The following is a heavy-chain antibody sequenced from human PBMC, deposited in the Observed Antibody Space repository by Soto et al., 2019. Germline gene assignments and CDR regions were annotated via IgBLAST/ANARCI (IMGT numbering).Heavy chain of an antibody. Sequence: PGGSLRLSCADSGFTFSSSAMSWVRQAPGKGLEWVSVISGSDGRTYYADSVKGRFTISRDNSKNTLYLDINSLRAEDTAVYYCAKSLDINWKNWFDPWGQGTLVTVSS. V-gene: IGHV3-23*01. D-gene: IGHD1-1*01. J-gene: IGHJ5*02. CDR1: GFTFSSSA. CDR2: ISGSDGRT. CDR3: AKSLDINWKNWFDP.